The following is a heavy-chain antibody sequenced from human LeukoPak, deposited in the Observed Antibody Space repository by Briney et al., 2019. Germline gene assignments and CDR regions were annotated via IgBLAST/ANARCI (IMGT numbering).Heavy chain of an antibody. CDR2: INPNSGGT. Sequence: ASVKVSCKASGYTFTGYYMHWVRQAPGQGLEWMGWINPNSGGTNYAQKFQGRVTMTRDTSISTAYMELSRLRSDDTAVYYCARRSQGAYDGDYCGDDYWGQGTLVTVSS. CDR1: GYTFTGYY. V-gene: IGHV1-2*02. D-gene: IGHD4-17*01. J-gene: IGHJ4*01. CDR3: ARRSQGAYDGDYCGDDY.